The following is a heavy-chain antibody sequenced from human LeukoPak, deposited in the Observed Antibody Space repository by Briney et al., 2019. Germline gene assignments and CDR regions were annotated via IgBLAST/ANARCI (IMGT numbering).Heavy chain of an antibody. Sequence: GGSLRLSCAASGFTFSSYWMHWVRQAPGKGLXXXXXXXSDGSSTSYADSVKGRFTISRDNAKNTLYLQMNSLRAVDTAVYYCARVLWPYYYYYGMDVWGKGTTVTVSS. CDR1: GFTFSSYW. J-gene: IGHJ6*04. CDR2: XXSDGSST. CDR3: ARVLWPYYYYYGMDV. D-gene: IGHD2-21*01. V-gene: IGHV3-74*01.